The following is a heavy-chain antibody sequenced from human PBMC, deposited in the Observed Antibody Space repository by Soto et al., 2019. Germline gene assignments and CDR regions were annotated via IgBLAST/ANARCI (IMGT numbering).Heavy chain of an antibody. CDR3: ARDPEGINDFDY. D-gene: IGHD2-21*01. CDR2: INAPGETK. J-gene: IGHJ4*02. V-gene: IGHV3-48*04. Sequence: EEQLVESGGGLVQPGGSLRLSCAASGFTFSNYGMNWARQAPGRGLEWVTHINAPGETKSYSDSVKGRFTVSRDDAKNSLYLQMSSLRADDTAIYYCARDPEGINDFDYWGQGTLVTVSS. CDR1: GFTFSNYG.